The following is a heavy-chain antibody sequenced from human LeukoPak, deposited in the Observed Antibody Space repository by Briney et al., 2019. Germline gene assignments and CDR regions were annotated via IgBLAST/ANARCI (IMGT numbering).Heavy chain of an antibody. V-gene: IGHV3-15*01. CDR1: GFTFSNAW. D-gene: IGHD2-2*01. J-gene: IGHJ3*02. CDR3: TTDLGYCSSTSCYAFDI. CDR2: IKSKTDGGTT. Sequence: GGSLRLSCAASGFTFSNAWMSWVRQALGKGLEWVGRIKSKTDGGTTDYAAPVKGRFTISRDDSKNTLYLQMNSLKTEDTAVYYCTTDLGYCSSTSCYAFDIWGQGTMVTVSS.